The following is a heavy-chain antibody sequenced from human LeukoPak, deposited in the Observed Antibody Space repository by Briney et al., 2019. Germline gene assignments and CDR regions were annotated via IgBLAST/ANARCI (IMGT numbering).Heavy chain of an antibody. D-gene: IGHD6-13*01. CDR3: ARDLRYSSSWYNWFDP. V-gene: IGHV4-61*02. CDR1: GGSISSGGYY. Sequence: SETLSLTCTVSGGSISSGGYYWSWIRQPAGKGLEWIGRIYTSGSTNYNPSLKSRVTISVDTSKNQFSLKLSSVTAADTAVYYCARDLRYSSSWYNWFDPWGQGTLVTVSS. J-gene: IGHJ5*02. CDR2: IYTSGST.